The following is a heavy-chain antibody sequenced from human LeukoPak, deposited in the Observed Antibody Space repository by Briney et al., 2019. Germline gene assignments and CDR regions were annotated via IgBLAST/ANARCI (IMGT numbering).Heavy chain of an antibody. CDR1: GVSFSGYY. CDR3: ARVSGWGNGMDV. CDR2: INHSGST. J-gene: IGHJ6*04. D-gene: IGHD7-27*01. Sequence: SSETLSLTCAVYGVSFSGYYWSWIRQTPGAGLEWIGEINHSGSTNYNPSLKSRVTISGDTPKNQFSLKLSSVTAADTAVYYCARVSGWGNGMDVWGKGTTVTVSS. V-gene: IGHV4-34*01.